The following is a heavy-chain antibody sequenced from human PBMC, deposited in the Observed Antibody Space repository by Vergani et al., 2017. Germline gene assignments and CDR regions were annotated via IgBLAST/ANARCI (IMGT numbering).Heavy chain of an antibody. V-gene: IGHV4-61*02. J-gene: IGHJ6*03. CDR1: GGSISSGSYY. Sequence: QVQLQESGPGLVKPSQTLSLTCTVSGGSISSGSYYWSWIRQPAGKGLEWIGRIYIIGSTNYNPSLKSRVTMSLDTSKNQVSLKLSSVTAADTAVYYCARDAYYYFYYMDVWGKGTTVTVSS. CDR3: ARDAYYYFYYMDV. CDR2: IYIIGST.